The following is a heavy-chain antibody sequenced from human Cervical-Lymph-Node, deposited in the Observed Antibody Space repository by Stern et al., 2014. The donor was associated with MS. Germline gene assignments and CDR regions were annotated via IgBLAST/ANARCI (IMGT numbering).Heavy chain of an antibody. CDR2: IFPRDSNT. J-gene: IGHJ4*02. Sequence: EVQLVESGAEVKKPGESLKISCEASGYLFDDYWIGWVRQMSGRGLELVAIIFPRDSNTRYSPSVQGQVTLSPDQYITSALLKWRSLKASDTAMYYCARSPATPSGYDRFDYWGQGALVTVSS. D-gene: IGHD5-12*01. V-gene: IGHV5-51*03. CDR3: ARSPATPSGYDRFDY. CDR1: GYLFDDYW.